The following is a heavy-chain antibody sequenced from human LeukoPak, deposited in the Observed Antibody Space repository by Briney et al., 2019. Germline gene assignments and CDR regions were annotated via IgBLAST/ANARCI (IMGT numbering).Heavy chain of an antibody. J-gene: IGHJ4*02. Sequence: SQTLSLTCAISGDSVSRNSAAWNWIRQSPSRGLEWLGRTYYRSKWYNTYAVSVRGRITINPDTSKNQYSLQLNSVTPEDTAVYYCARTDGGTLDFWAQGTLVTVS. CDR1: GDSVSRNSAA. CDR3: ARTDGGTLDF. CDR2: TYYRSKWYN. V-gene: IGHV6-1*01. D-gene: IGHD4-23*01.